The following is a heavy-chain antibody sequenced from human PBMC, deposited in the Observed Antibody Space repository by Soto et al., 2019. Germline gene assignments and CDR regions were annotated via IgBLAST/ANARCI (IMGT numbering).Heavy chain of an antibody. D-gene: IGHD2-21*02. CDR2: ISSSSSYI. V-gene: IGHV3-21*01. CDR3: ARDFKSVVTPPRVYYFDY. CDR1: GFTFSSYS. Sequence: EVQLVESGGGLVKPGGSLRLSCAASGFTFSSYSLNWVRQAPGKGLEWVSSISSSSSYIYYADSVKGRFTIYRDNAKNSLYLQMNSLRAEDTAVYYCARDFKSVVTPPRVYYFDYWGQGTLVTVSS. J-gene: IGHJ4*02.